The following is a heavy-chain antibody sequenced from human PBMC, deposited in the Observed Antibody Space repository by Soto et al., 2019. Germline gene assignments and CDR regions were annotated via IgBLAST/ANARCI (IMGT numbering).Heavy chain of an antibody. Sequence: PGGSLRLSCTASGFSFSTYGMHWVRQAPGKVLEWVAVISYDGNNKYYAESVKGRFTISRDNSKNTLYLQMNNLRAEDMAVYHCAKAMGRHLDLDYWGQGTLDTVSS. CDR1: GFSFSTYG. J-gene: IGHJ4*02. CDR2: ISYDGNNK. V-gene: IGHV3-30*18. CDR3: AKAMGRHLDLDY. D-gene: IGHD2-8*01.